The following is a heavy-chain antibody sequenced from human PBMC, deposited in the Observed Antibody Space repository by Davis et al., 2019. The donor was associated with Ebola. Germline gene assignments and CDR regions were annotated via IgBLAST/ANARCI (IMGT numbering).Heavy chain of an antibody. CDR2: ISGSGGST. D-gene: IGHD3-10*01. CDR1: GFTFNSYA. J-gene: IGHJ4*02. CDR3: AVSASYYRTGYFDY. V-gene: IGHV3-23*01. Sequence: GESLKISCAASGFTFNSYAMSWVRQAPGNGLQWVSGISGSGGSTYYADSVKGRFTISRDNSKNTLYLQMNSLRAEDTAVYYCAVSASYYRTGYFDYWGQGFLVTVSS.